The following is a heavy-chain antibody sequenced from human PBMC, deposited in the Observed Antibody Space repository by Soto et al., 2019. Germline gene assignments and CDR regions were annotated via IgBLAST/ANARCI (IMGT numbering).Heavy chain of an antibody. CDR3: ATSREWLSNDAFDI. J-gene: IGHJ3*02. Sequence: ASVKVSCKVSGYTLTELSMHWVRQAPGKGLEWMGGFDPEDGETIDEQKFQGRVAMTEDTSTDTAYMELSSLRSEDTAVYYCATSREWLSNDAFDIWGQGTMVTVSS. V-gene: IGHV1-24*01. CDR2: FDPEDGET. D-gene: IGHD3-3*01. CDR1: GYTLTELS.